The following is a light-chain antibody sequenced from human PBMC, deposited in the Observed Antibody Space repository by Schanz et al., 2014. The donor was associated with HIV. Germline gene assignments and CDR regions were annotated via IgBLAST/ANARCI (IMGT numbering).Light chain of an antibody. CDR3: GTWDSNLIVGV. CDR2: EVI. CDR1: DSDVGSYGL. V-gene: IGLV2-14*02. J-gene: IGLJ3*02. Sequence: QSALTQPASVSGSPGQSITLSCIGTDSDVGSYGLVSWYQKHPGKAPKLMIYEVIKRPSGVPDRFSGSKSGTSATLGITGLQTGDEADYYCGTWDSNLIVGVFGGGTKLTVL.